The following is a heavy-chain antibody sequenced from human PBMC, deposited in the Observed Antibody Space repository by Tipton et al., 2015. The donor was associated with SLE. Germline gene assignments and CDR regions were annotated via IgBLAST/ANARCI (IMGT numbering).Heavy chain of an antibody. D-gene: IGHD2/OR15-2a*01. CDR1: GDSVSSYTVA. CDR2: TYYRSKWHY. Sequence: GLVKPSQTLSLTCAISGDSVSSYTVAWNWIRQSPSSGLEWLGRTYYRSKWHYDYALSLQSRITINPDTSKNQFSLHLNSLTPEDTAVYYCARGTFSAFDLWGQGTLVTVSS. V-gene: IGHV6-1*01. CDR3: ARGTFSAFDL. J-gene: IGHJ3*01.